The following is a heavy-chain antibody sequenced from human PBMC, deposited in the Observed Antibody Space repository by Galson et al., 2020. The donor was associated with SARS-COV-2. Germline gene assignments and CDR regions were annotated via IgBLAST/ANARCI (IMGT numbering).Heavy chain of an antibody. Sequence: ASVKVSCKASGYTFTGYYMHWVRQAPGQGLEWMGWINPNSGGTNYAQKFQGRVTMTRDTSISTAYMELSRLRSDDTAVYYWARGVYCSGGSCCPHSSHYYYGMDVWGQGTTVTVSS. CDR2: INPNSGGT. CDR3: ARGVYCSGGSCCPHSSHYYYGMDV. J-gene: IGHJ6*02. CDR1: GYTFTGYY. D-gene: IGHD2-15*01. V-gene: IGHV1-2*02.